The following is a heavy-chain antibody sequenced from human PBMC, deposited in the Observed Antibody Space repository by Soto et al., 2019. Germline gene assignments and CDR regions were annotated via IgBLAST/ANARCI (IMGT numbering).Heavy chain of an antibody. D-gene: IGHD3-16*02. Sequence: GGSLRLSCAASGFTFSSYSMNWVRQAPGKGLEWVSSISSSSSYIYYADSVKGRFTISRDNAKNSLYLQMNSLRAEDTAVYYCARDLSKRGSALDYWGQGTLVTVSS. V-gene: IGHV3-21*01. CDR2: ISSSSSYI. CDR3: ARDLSKRGSALDY. CDR1: GFTFSSYS. J-gene: IGHJ4*02.